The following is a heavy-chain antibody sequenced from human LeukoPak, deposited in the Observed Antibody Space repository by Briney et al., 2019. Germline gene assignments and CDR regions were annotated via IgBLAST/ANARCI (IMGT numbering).Heavy chain of an antibody. V-gene: IGHV1-18*01. Sequence: GASVKVSCKASGYTFTSYGISWVRQAPGQGLEWMGWISAYNGNTNYAQKLQGRVTMTTDTSTSTAYMELRSLRSDDTAVYYCARGRADFWSGLGYNWFDPWGQGTLVTVSS. J-gene: IGHJ5*02. CDR2: ISAYNGNT. D-gene: IGHD3-3*01. CDR3: ARGRADFWSGLGYNWFDP. CDR1: GYTFTSYG.